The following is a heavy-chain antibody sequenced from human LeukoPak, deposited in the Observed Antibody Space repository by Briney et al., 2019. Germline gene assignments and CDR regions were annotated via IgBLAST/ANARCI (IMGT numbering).Heavy chain of an antibody. CDR3: ARGPYYYYGMDV. Sequence: SETLSLTCTVSGGSISSYYWSWIRQPPGKGLEWIGYIYYSGSTNYNPSLKSRVTISVDTSKNQFSLKLSSVTAADTAVYYCARGPYYYYGMDVWGQGTTVTVSS. CDR1: GGSISSYY. J-gene: IGHJ6*02. CDR2: IYYSGST. V-gene: IGHV4-59*01.